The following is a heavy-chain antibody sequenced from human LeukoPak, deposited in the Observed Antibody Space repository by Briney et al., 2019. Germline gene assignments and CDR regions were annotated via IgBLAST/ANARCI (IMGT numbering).Heavy chain of an antibody. D-gene: IGHD4-17*01. CDR1: GYSISSGYY. Sequence: PSETLSLTCAVSGYSISSGYYWGWIRQPPGKGLEWIGSIYHSGSTYYNPSLKSRVTISVDTSKNQFSLKLNSVTAADTAVYYCARAKTTVTTWFDPWGQGTLVTVSS. CDR2: IYHSGST. CDR3: ARAKTTVTTWFDP. J-gene: IGHJ5*02. V-gene: IGHV4-38-2*01.